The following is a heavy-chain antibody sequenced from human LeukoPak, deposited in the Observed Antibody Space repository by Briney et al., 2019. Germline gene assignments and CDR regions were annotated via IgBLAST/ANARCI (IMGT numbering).Heavy chain of an antibody. CDR3: ACAGPMTTVTFDY. Sequence: ASVKVSCKASGYTFTSYYMHWVRQAPGQGLEWMGIINPSGGSTSYAQKFQGRVTMTRDMSTSTVYMELSSLRSDDTAVYYCACAGPMTTVTFDYWGQGTLVTVSS. CDR2: INPSGGST. D-gene: IGHD4-11*01. J-gene: IGHJ4*02. V-gene: IGHV1-46*01. CDR1: GYTFTSYY.